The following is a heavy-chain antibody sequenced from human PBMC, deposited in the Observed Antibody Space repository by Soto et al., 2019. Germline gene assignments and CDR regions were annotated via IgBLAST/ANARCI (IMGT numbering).Heavy chain of an antibody. CDR2: IGSGVDT. D-gene: IGHD3-16*01. Sequence: EVQLVESGGGLVQPGGALRLSCAASGFTFSSYDMHWVRQATGKGLEWVAGIGSGVDTYYPGSLKGRFTISRENAKNSLYLQINSLRAGDTAVYYCARVRGGYYYYYMDVWGKGTTVTVSS. CDR3: ARVRGGYYYYYMDV. CDR1: GFTFSSYD. J-gene: IGHJ6*03. V-gene: IGHV3-13*01.